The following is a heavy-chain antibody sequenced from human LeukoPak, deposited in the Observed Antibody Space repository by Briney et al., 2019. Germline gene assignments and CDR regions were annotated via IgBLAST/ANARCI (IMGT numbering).Heavy chain of an antibody. V-gene: IGHV1-8*01. Sequence: ASVKVSCKASGYTFTSYDINWVRQATGQGLEWMGWMNPNSGNTGYGQKFQGRVTMTRNIFISTAYMELSSLRSEDTAVYYCARVEYISVYSHVYWGQGTLVTVSS. CDR1: GYTFTSYD. J-gene: IGHJ4*02. CDR2: MNPNSGNT. D-gene: IGHD3-22*01. CDR3: ARVEYISVYSHVY.